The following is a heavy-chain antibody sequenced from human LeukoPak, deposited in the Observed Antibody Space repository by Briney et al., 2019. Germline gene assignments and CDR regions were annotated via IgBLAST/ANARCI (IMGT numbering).Heavy chain of an antibody. CDR3: VRGSDS. J-gene: IGHJ4*02. CDR1: GFTLSNHW. V-gene: IGHV3-7*01. CDR2: ISPDGIDK. Sequence: GGSLRLSCAASGFTLSNHWMNWVRQAPGKGLEWAANISPDGIDKYYVDSVRGRFTISRDNAKNSVYLQMSSLRAEDTAVYYCVRGSDSWGQGTLVTVSS.